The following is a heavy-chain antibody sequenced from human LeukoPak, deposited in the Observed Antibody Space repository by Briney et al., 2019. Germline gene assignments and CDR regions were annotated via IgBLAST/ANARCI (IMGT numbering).Heavy chain of an antibody. Sequence: GGSLRLSCAASGFTFSNYWMHWVRQAPGKGLVWVSRINSDGSYTSYVDSVKGRFTISRDNSENTMYLQMNSLRAEDTAVYYCARADYNRNDVGDYWGQGTLVTVSS. V-gene: IGHV3-74*01. J-gene: IGHJ4*02. CDR3: ARADYNRNDVGDY. D-gene: IGHD1-1*01. CDR1: GFTFSNYW. CDR2: INSDGSYT.